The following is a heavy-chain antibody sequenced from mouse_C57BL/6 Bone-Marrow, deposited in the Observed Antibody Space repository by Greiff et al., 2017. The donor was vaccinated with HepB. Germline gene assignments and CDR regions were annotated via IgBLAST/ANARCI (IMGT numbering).Heavy chain of an antibody. V-gene: IGHV3-6*01. CDR1: GYSITSGYY. J-gene: IGHJ3*01. CDR2: ISYDGSN. Sequence: ESGPGLVKPSQSLSLTCSVTGYSITSGYYWNWIRQFPGNKLEWMGYISYDGSNNYNPSLKNRISITRDTSKNQFFLKLNSVTTEDTATYYCARDGYYYGSAWFAYWGQGTLVTVSA. CDR3: ARDGYYYGSAWFAY. D-gene: IGHD1-1*01.